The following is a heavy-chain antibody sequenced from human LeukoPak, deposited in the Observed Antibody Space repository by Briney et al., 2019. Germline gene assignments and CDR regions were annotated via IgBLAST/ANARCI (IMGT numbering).Heavy chain of an antibody. CDR3: AKLTMVVSGSPVVERGPPYFDY. CDR1: GGSFSGYY. CDR2: INHSGST. Sequence: SETLSLTCAVYGGSFSGYYWSWIRQPPGKGLEWIGEINHSGSTNYNPSLKSRVTISVDTSKNQFSLKLSSVTAADTAVYYCAKLTMVVSGSPVVERGPPYFDYWGQGTLVTVSS. D-gene: IGHD4-23*01. V-gene: IGHV4-34*01. J-gene: IGHJ4*02.